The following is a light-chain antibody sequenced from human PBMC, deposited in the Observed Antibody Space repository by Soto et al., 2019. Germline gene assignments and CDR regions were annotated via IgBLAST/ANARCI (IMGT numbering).Light chain of an antibody. CDR1: QSISSW. Sequence: DIQVSQSPSTLSASVGDRVIITCRASQSISSWLAWYQQKPGKVPKLLYKSSNLESGVPSRFSGSGSGTEFTLTISSLQPDGFASYYCQQYDNFPLTFGGGTKVDIK. V-gene: IGKV1-5*03. CDR2: KSS. CDR3: QQYDNFPLT. J-gene: IGKJ4*01.